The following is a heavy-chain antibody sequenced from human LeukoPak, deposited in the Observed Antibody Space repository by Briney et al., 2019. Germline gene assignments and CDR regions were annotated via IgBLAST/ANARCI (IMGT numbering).Heavy chain of an antibody. D-gene: IGHD3-22*01. CDR1: GFTFSSYW. J-gene: IGHJ4*02. CDR3: ARVGYDSSGYSYYFDY. Sequence: GGSLRLSCAATGFTFSSYWMSWVRQAPGKGLEWVSGINWNGGSTGYADSVKGRFTISRDNAKNSLYLQMNSLRAEDTALYYCARVGYDSSGYSYYFDYWGQGTLVTVSS. CDR2: INWNGGST. V-gene: IGHV3-20*04.